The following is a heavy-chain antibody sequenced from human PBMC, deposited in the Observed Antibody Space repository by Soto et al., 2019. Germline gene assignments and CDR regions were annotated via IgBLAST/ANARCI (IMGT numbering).Heavy chain of an antibody. CDR2: VSHDGRNT. Sequence: VQLVESGGGVVQPGRSLRLSCAASGFTFSDYAMHWVRQAPGKGLEWVAVVSHDGRNTHYADSVKGRFTISRDSSKIRVSLEMTSLRAEDTAVYYWAKGGRKWLVTSDFNYWGQGALVTVSS. V-gene: IGHV3-30*18. CDR3: AKGGRKWLVTSDFNY. D-gene: IGHD5-12*01. CDR1: GFTFSDYA. J-gene: IGHJ4*02.